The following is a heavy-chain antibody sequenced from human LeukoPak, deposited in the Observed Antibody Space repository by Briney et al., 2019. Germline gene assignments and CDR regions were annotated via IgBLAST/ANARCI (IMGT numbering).Heavy chain of an antibody. V-gene: IGHV5-51*01. D-gene: IGHD1-26*01. Sequence: GESLKISCKGSGYSFTSYWIGWVRQMPGKGLEWMGIIYPGDSDTRYSPSFQGQVTISADKSISTAYLQWSSLKASDTAMYYCASLLRPGSYSRHDAFDIWGKGTMVTVSS. CDR2: IYPGDSDT. CDR3: ASLLRPGSYSRHDAFDI. CDR1: GYSFTSYW. J-gene: IGHJ3*02.